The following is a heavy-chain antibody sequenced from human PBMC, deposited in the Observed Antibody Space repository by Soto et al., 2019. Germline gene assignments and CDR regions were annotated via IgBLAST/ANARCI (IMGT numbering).Heavy chain of an antibody. CDR2: ISSSGNTK. V-gene: IGHV3-48*03. J-gene: IGHJ6*02. Sequence: ESGGGLVQPGGSLRLSCGASGFTFSSYEMNWVRQAPGKGLEWVSYISSSGNTKYFADSVKGRFTISRDNAKNSLYLQMNSLRAEDTAVYYCAGSGYSRRPSYAMDVWGQGTTVTVSS. D-gene: IGHD3-3*01. CDR1: GFTFSSYE. CDR3: AGSGYSRRPSYAMDV.